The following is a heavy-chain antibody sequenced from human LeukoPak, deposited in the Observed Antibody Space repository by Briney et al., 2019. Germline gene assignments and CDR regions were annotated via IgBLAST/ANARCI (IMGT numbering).Heavy chain of an antibody. V-gene: IGHV5-51*01. Sequence: GESLKISCKGSGYRFNAYWIAWVRQMPGTGLECMGNIYPDDSDSRYSTSFQGQVYISADKYVRTAYLQWSSLKASDTAMYYCARPNITSYYDSRGYDAFDVWGQGTMVTVSS. CDR2: IYPDDSDS. J-gene: IGHJ3*01. CDR3: ARPNITSYYDSRGYDAFDV. D-gene: IGHD3-22*01. CDR1: GYRFNAYW.